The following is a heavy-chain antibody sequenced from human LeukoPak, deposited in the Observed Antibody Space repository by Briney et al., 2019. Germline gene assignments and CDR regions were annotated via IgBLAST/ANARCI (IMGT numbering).Heavy chain of an antibody. CDR2: ISYDGSNK. V-gene: IGHV3-30*04. D-gene: IGHD6-19*01. CDR3: AKGHSSGWSDFDY. J-gene: IGHJ4*02. CDR1: GFTFNTYS. Sequence: GGSLRLSCVASGFTFNTYSMHWVRQAPGKGREWVAVISYDGSNKYYADSVKGRFTISRGNSKNTLYLQMNSLRAEDTAVYYCAKGHSSGWSDFDYWGQGTLVTVSS.